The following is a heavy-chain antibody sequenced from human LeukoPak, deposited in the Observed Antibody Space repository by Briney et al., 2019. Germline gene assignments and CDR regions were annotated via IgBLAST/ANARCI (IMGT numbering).Heavy chain of an antibody. J-gene: IGHJ4*02. V-gene: IGHV4-61*01. CDR3: ARGNRWNPTGYDY. CDR2: IYYSGST. Sequence: SETLSLTCTVSGGSISSGSYYWSWIRQPPGKGLEWIGSIYYSGSTNYNPSLKSRVTISVDTSKNQFSLKLSSVTAADTAVYYCARGNRWNPTGYDYWGQGTLVTVSS. CDR1: GGSISSGSYY. D-gene: IGHD1-14*01.